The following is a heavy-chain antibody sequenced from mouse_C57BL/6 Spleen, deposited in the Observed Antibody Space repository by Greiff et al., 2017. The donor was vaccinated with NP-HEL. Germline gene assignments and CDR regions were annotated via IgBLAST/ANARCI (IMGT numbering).Heavy chain of an antibody. V-gene: IGHV5-4*03. J-gene: IGHJ2*01. CDR1: GFTFSSYA. CDR3: ARVYYGSSYDYFDY. Sequence: EVKLEESGGGLVKPGGSLKLSCAASGFTFSSYAMSWVRQTPEKRLEWVATISDGGSYTYYPDNVKGRFTISRDNAKNNLYLQMSHLKSEDTAMYYCARVYYGSSYDYFDYWGQGTTLTVSS. D-gene: IGHD1-1*01. CDR2: ISDGGSYT.